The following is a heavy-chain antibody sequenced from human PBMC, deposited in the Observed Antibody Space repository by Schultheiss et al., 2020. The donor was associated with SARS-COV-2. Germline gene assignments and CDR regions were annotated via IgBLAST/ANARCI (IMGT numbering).Heavy chain of an antibody. CDR2: ISGSGAGT. CDR1: GFAFSSYV. V-gene: IGHV3-23*01. D-gene: IGHD6-19*01. CDR3: AKGSSGWHGYGLDA. Sequence: GGSLRLSCAASGFAFSSYVLHWVRRAPGKGPEWISGISGSGAGTYYADSMKGRFTISRDNSEKTLYLQINSLRADDTAVYYCAKGSSGWHGYGLDAWGQGTTVTVSS. J-gene: IGHJ6*02.